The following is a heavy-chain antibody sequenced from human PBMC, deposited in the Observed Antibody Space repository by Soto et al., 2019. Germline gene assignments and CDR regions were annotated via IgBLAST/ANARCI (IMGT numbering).Heavy chain of an antibody. CDR1: GFTFSSYG. Sequence: QVQLVESGGGVVQPGRSLRLSCAASGFTFSSYGMHWVRQAPGKGLEWVAVISYDGSNKYYADSVKGRFTISRDNSKNTLYLQMNSLTAEDTAVYYCAKEAAAGIWYGMDVWGQGTTVTVSS. D-gene: IGHD6-13*01. CDR3: AKEAAAGIWYGMDV. CDR2: ISYDGSNK. V-gene: IGHV3-30*18. J-gene: IGHJ6*02.